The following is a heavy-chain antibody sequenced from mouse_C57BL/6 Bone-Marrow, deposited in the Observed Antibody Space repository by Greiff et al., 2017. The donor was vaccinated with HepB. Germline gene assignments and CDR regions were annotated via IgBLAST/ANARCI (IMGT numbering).Heavy chain of an antibody. Sequence: VQLKESGPGLVKPSQSLSLTCSVTGYSITSGYYWNWIRQFPGNKLEWMGYISYDGSNNYNPSLKNRISITRNTSKNQFFLKLNSVTTEDTATYDCARREYSLGFDVWGTGTTVTVSS. D-gene: IGHD5-1*01. CDR1: GYSITSGYY. CDR2: ISYDGSN. J-gene: IGHJ1*03. CDR3: ARREYSLGFDV. V-gene: IGHV3-6*01.